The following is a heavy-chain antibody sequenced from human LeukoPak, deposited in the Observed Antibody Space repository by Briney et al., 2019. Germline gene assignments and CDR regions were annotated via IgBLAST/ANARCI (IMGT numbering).Heavy chain of an antibody. V-gene: IGHV1-69*13. J-gene: IGHJ6*02. CDR1: GGTFSSYA. CDR2: IIPIFGTA. CDR3: ARDRVPPYYYYYGMDV. Sequence: SVKVSCKASGGTFSSYAISWVRQAPGQGLEWMGGIIPIFGTANYAQKFQGRFTITADESTSTAYMELSSLRSEDTAVYYCARDRVPPYYYYYGMDVWGQGITVTVSS. D-gene: IGHD3-10*01.